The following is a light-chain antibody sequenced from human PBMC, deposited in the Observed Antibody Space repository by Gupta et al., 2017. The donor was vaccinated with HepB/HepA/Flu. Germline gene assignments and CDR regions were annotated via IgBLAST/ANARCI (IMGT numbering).Light chain of an antibody. CDR1: QGISSF. Sequence: DIQLTQSPSFLSASVGDRVTITCRASQGISSFLAWFQQKPGKAPKLLIYAASTLQSGVTSRFSGSGSGTEFTRTSSSLQPEDFETYYCQQLNSFGGGTKVEIK. J-gene: IGKJ4*01. CDR3: QQLNS. V-gene: IGKV1-9*01. CDR2: AAS.